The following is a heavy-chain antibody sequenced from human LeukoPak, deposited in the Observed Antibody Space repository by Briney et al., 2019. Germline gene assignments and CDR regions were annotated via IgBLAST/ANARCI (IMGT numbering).Heavy chain of an antibody. CDR3: AAGCSSTSCYWYYYTDV. D-gene: IGHD2-2*01. CDR2: INQSGST. Sequence: SETLSLTCAVYGGSFSGYYWSWIRQPPGKGLGWIGEINQSGSTNYNPSLKSRVTISVDTSKKQFSLRLSPVTAADTAVYYCAAGCSSTSCYWYYYTDVWGKGTTVTVSS. V-gene: IGHV4-34*01. J-gene: IGHJ6*03. CDR1: GGSFSGYY.